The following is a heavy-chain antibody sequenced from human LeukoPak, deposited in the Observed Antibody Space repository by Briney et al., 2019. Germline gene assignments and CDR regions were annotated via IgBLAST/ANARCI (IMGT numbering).Heavy chain of an antibody. CDR3: ARTLRAIGLYYYYYMDV. V-gene: IGHV4-39*07. D-gene: IGHD2-2*02. CDR1: GGSISSSDYY. CDR2: IYYSVTT. Sequence: SETLSLTCTVSGGSISSSDYYWGWIRQPPGKGLEWIGSIYYSVTTYYNPSLKSRVTISVDTSKNQFSLKLNSVTAADTAVYYCARTLRAIGLYYYYYMDVWGKGTTVTVSS. J-gene: IGHJ6*03.